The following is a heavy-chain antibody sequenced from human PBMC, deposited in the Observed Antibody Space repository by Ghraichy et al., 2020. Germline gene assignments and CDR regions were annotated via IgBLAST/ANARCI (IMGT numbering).Heavy chain of an antibody. V-gene: IGHV4-39*01. J-gene: IGHJ4*02. CDR1: GGSISSSNYY. CDR2: IYYSGST. Sequence: SETLSLTCTVSGGSISSSNYYWGWIRQSPGKGLEWIGSIYYSGSTYYNPSLKSRVTISVDTSKNQFSLKMSSVTAADTAVYYCVRGARMTAYYFDYWGQGTLVTVSS. CDR3: VRGARMTAYYFDY.